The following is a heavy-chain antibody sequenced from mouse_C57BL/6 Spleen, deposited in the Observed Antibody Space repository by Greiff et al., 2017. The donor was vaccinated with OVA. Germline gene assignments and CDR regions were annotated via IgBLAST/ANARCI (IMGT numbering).Heavy chain of an antibody. CDR3: HYDARS. CDR2: IDPETGGT. Sequence: VQLQESGAELVRPGASVTLSCKASGYTFTDYEMHWVKQTPVHGLEWIGAIDPETGGTAYNQKFKGKAILTADKSSSPAYMELRSLTSEDSAVDYCHYDARSWGQGTTLTVSS. V-gene: IGHV1-15*01. D-gene: IGHD2-4*01. CDR1: GYTFTDYE. J-gene: IGHJ2*01.